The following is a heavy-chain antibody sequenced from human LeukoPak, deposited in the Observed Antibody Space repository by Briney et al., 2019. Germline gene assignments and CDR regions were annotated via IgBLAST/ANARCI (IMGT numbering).Heavy chain of an antibody. D-gene: IGHD6-19*01. CDR2: INHSGST. J-gene: IGHJ4*02. V-gene: IGHV4-34*01. Sequence: PSETLSLTCAVYGGSFSGYYWSWIRQPPGKGLEWIGEINHSGSTNYNPSLKSRVTISVDTSKNQFSLKLSSVTAADTAVYYCARVRSRDQLLVPRVYFDYWGQGTLVTVSS. CDR3: ARVRSRDQLLVPRVYFDY. CDR1: GGSFSGYY.